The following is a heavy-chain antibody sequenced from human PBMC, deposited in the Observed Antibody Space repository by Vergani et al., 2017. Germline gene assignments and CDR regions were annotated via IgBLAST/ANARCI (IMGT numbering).Heavy chain of an antibody. J-gene: IGHJ4*02. V-gene: IGHV3-23*01. Sequence: EVQLLESGGGLVQPGGSLRLSCAASGFTFSSYAMSWVRQAPGKGLEWVSTITYNGGRTYYADSVTGRFTISRDNSKNTLFLQLKTLRAKDTGVYYCAKDYNIMGALHYWGQGTLVAVSS. D-gene: IGHD5-12*01. CDR3: AKDYNIMGALHY. CDR2: ITYNGGRT. CDR1: GFTFSSYA.